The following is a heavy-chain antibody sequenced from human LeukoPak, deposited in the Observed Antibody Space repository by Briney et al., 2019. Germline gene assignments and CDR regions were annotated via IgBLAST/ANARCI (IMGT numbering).Heavy chain of an antibody. Sequence: SETLSLTCSVSGGSISSYYWSWIRQPAGKGREWIGRIYTTGNTDYNPSLKSRVTMSVDTSKNQFSLKLSSVTAADTAVYYCARGRGVWGSYRPNYFDYWGQGTLVTVSS. V-gene: IGHV4-4*07. J-gene: IGHJ4*02. CDR2: IYTTGNT. D-gene: IGHD3-16*02. CDR1: GGSISSYY. CDR3: ARGRGVWGSYRPNYFDY.